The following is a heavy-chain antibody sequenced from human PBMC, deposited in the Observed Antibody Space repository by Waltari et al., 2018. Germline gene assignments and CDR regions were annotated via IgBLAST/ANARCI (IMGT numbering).Heavy chain of an antibody. CDR3: ATYMGSSLGTAAFDV. D-gene: IGHD1-1*01. J-gene: IGHJ3*01. CDR2: ISYNGAT. V-gene: IGHV4-39*01. Sequence: GWIRQPAAQGLEWIGTISYNGATYSSPSLRSRVTIFRDTSKNQLSLKLGSVTAADTAFYYCATYMGSSLGTAAFDVWGQGTMVTVSS.